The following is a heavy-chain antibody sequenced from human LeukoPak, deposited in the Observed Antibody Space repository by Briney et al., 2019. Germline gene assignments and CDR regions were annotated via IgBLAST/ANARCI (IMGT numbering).Heavy chain of an antibody. CDR1: GYTFTGYY. CDR3: ARAQTYYYDSSGYYYSDY. V-gene: IGHV1-2*06. J-gene: IGHJ4*02. D-gene: IGHD3-22*01. Sequence: ASVKVSCKASGYTFTGYYMHWVRQAPGQGLEWMGRINPNSGGTNYAQKFQGRVTMTRDTSISTAYMDLSRLRSDDTAVYYCARAQTYYYDSSGYYYSDYWGQGTLVTVSS. CDR2: INPNSGGT.